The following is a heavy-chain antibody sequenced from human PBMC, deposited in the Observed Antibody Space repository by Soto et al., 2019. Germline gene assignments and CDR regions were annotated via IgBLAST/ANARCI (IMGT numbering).Heavy chain of an antibody. J-gene: IGHJ6*02. V-gene: IGHV4-59*01. CDR1: GGSISSSF. CDR3: ARGHRAMEYYYYYGMDV. D-gene: IGHD5-18*01. Sequence: SETLSLTCSVSGGSISSSFWSWIRQPPGKELEWIGYISYSGSTTYNPSLKSRITLSVDTSKDQFSLRVASVTAADTAVYYCARGHRAMEYYYYYGMDVRGQGTTVTVSS. CDR2: ISYSGST.